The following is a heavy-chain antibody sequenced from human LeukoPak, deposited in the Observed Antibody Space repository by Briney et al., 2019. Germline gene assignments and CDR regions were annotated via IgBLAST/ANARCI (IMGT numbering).Heavy chain of an antibody. CDR2: ISAYNGNT. V-gene: IGHV1-18*01. J-gene: IGHJ4*02. Sequence: ASVKVSCKASGYTFTSYGISWVRQAPGQGLEWMGWISAYNGNTNYAQKLQGRVTMTTDTSTSTAYMELRSLRSDDTAVYYCARDAGYSSGWPVEKNFDYWGQGTLVTVSS. CDR3: ARDAGYSSGWPVEKNFDY. CDR1: GYTFTSYG. D-gene: IGHD6-19*01.